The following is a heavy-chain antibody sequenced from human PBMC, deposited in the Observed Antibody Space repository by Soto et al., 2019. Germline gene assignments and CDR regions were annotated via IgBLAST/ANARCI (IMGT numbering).Heavy chain of an antibody. CDR1: GFTFSDYY. CDR2: ISSSSSYT. D-gene: IGHD2-15*01. Sequence: LRLSCAASGFTFSDYYMSWIRQAPGKGLEWVSYISSSSSYTNYADSVKGRFTISRDNAKNSLYLQMNSLRAEDTAVYYCAREGTYCSGGSCQNGMDVWGQGTTVTVSS. J-gene: IGHJ6*02. V-gene: IGHV3-11*06. CDR3: AREGTYCSGGSCQNGMDV.